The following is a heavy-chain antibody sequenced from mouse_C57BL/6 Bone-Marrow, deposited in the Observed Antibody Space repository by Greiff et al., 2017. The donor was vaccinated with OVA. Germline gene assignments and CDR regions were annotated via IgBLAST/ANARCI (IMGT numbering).Heavy chain of an antibody. D-gene: IGHD2-12*01. CDR1: GYTFTSYG. Sequence: VQLQQSGAELARPGASVKLSCKASGYTFTSYGISWVKQRTGQGLEWIGEIYPRSGNTYYNEQFKGKGTLTADKYSSTAYMELRSLTSEDSAVYFCARLGAYYNYYASYFDCWGQVTTLTVSS. J-gene: IGHJ2*01. CDR3: ARLGAYYNYYASYFDC. V-gene: IGHV1-81*01. CDR2: IYPRSGNT.